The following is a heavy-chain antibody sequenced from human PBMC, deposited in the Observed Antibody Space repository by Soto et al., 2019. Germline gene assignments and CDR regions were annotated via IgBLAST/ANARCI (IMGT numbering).Heavy chain of an antibody. CDR3: ARGRGIRHGRRWDLHLDS. CDR1: GYTFTSDA. D-gene: IGHD2-15*01. CDR2: INAGDGKT. Sequence: QVQLVQSGAEQKRPGASVKVFCKASGYTFTSDAIHWVRQAPGQSLEWMGWINAGDGKTRYLQRLPVRVTFTRDTSASTAHVEVTSLTSQDTAVSYGARGRGIRHGRRWDLHLDSWGQGTLLSVSS. J-gene: IGHJ4*02. V-gene: IGHV1-3*05.